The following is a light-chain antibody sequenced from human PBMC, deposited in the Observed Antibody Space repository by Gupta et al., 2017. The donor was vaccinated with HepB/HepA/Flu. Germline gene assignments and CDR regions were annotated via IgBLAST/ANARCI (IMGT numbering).Light chain of an antibody. CDR1: QDISNY. J-gene: IGKJ3*01. CDR2: DAS. V-gene: IGKV1-33*01. CDR3: QQYDNLPRT. Sequence: DNQMTQSPSSLSASVGDRVTITCQASQDISNYLNWYQQKPGKATKLLIYDASNLETWVPSSFMGSGSWTDFTFTISSLQPEDIATYYFQQYDNLPRTFGPGTKVDIK.